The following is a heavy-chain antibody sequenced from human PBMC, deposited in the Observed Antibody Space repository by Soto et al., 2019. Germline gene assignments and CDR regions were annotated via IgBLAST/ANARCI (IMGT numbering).Heavy chain of an antibody. V-gene: IGHV3-30-3*01. Sequence: SGGSLRLSCAASGFTFSSYAMHWVRQAPGKGLEWVAVISYDGSNKYYADSVKGRFTISRDNSKNTLYLQMNSLRAEDTAVYYCARELKYCSSTSCYSGWFDPWGQGTLVTVPQ. CDR3: ARELKYCSSTSCYSGWFDP. CDR2: ISYDGSNK. J-gene: IGHJ5*02. D-gene: IGHD2-2*01. CDR1: GFTFSSYA.